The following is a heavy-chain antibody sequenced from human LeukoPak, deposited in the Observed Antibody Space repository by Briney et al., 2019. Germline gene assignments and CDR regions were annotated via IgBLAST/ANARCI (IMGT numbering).Heavy chain of an antibody. CDR2: ISSSGSTI. V-gene: IGHV3-48*03. CDR1: GFTFSSYE. J-gene: IGHJ4*02. CDR3: ARDVEGITHAF. Sequence: GGSLRLSCAASGFTFSSYEMNWVRQAPGKGLEWVSYISSSGSTIYYADSVKGRFTISRDNAKNSLYLQMNSLRAEDTAVYCCARDVEGITHAFWGQGTLVTVSS. D-gene: IGHD3-22*01.